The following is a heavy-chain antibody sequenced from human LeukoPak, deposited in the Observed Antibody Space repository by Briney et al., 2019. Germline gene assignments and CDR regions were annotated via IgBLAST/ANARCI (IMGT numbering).Heavy chain of an antibody. CDR3: TTDRAITVRPVFDF. CDR2: IKSKADGGTI. Sequence: KPGRSLRLSCAASGITFSNAWMSWVRQAPGKGLEWVGRIKSKADGGTIDYAAPVKGRFTISTDDSKITLYLQMNSLKIEDTAVYYCTTDRAITVRPVFDFWGQGTLVTVSS. D-gene: IGHD6-6*01. CDR1: GITFSNAW. V-gene: IGHV3-15*01. J-gene: IGHJ4*02.